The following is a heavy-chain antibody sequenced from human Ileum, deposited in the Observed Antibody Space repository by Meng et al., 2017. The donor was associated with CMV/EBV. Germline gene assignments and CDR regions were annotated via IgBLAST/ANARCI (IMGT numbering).Heavy chain of an antibody. CDR1: GFTFSKYW. CDR3: ARAERDNYFDRNGLNYFAD. D-gene: IGHD3-22*01. V-gene: IGHV3-7*01. CDR2: IKEDGSDT. J-gene: IGHJ4*02. Sequence: GESLKISCAASGFTFSKYWMSWVRQAPGKGLEWVANIKEDGSDTYYGESVEGRFTTSRENAKNTLYLEMNSLRAEDTAVYFCARAERDNYFDRNGLNYFADWGQGSLVTVSS.